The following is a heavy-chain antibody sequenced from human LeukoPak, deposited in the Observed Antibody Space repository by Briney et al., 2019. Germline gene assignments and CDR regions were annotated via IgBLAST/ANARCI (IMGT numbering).Heavy chain of an antibody. Sequence: ASVKVSCKASGYTFTSYDINWVRQATGQGLEWMGWMNPNSGNTGYAQKFQGRVTITRNTSISTAYMELSSLRSEDTAMYYCARGPRNYDFWSGYYSHYYMDVWGKGTTVTVSS. V-gene: IGHV1-8*03. CDR1: GYTFTSYD. J-gene: IGHJ6*03. CDR2: MNPNSGNT. D-gene: IGHD3-3*01. CDR3: ARGPRNYDFWSGYYSHYYMDV.